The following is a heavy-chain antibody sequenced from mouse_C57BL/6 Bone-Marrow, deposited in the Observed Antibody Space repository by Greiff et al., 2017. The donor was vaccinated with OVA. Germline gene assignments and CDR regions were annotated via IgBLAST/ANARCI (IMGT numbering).Heavy chain of an antibody. CDR2: IDPSDSYT. Sequence: QVQLQQPGAELVMPGASVKLSCKASGYTFTSYWMHWVKQRPGQGLEWIGEIDPSDSYTNYNQKFKGKSTLTVDKSSSTAYMQLSSLTSESSAVYYCARDYYGSSYWYFDVWGTGTTVTVSS. CDR1: GYTFTSYW. CDR3: ARDYYGSSYWYFDV. D-gene: IGHD1-1*01. V-gene: IGHV1-69*01. J-gene: IGHJ1*03.